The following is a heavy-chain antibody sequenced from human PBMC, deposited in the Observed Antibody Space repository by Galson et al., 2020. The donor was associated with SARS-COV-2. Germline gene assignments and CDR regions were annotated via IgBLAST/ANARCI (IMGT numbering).Heavy chain of an antibody. CDR1: GFTFSSYG. Sequence: GGSLRLSCAASGFTFSSYGMHWVRQAPGKGLEWVAVISYDGSNKYYADSVKGRLTISRDNSKNTLYLQMNSLRAEDTAVYYCASGWLPYDYGMGVLGEGSMVTVAS. CDR3: ASGWLPYDYGMGV. CDR2: ISYDGSNK. J-gene: IGHJ6*04. D-gene: IGHD5-12*01. V-gene: IGHV3-30*03.